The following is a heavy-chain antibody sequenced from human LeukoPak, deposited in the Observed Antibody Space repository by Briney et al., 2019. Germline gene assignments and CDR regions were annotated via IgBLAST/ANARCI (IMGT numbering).Heavy chain of an antibody. Sequence: GGSLRLSCAASGFTFSSYAMSWVRQAPGKGLEWVSGISGSGGGTYYADSVEGRFTISRDNSKNTLFLQMNSLKAEDTAVYYCAKGTQPSRRDGYGASDYWGQGTLVTVSS. J-gene: IGHJ4*02. CDR3: AKGTQPSRRDGYGASDY. CDR2: ISGSGGGT. D-gene: IGHD5-24*01. CDR1: GFTFSSYA. V-gene: IGHV3-23*01.